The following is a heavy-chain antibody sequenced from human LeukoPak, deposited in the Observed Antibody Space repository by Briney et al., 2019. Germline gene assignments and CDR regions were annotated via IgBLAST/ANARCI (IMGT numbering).Heavy chain of an antibody. CDR2: ISYDGSNK. V-gene: IGHV3-30*18. Sequence: GGSLRLSCATSGFTFNSFGMHWARQAPGKGLEWVAFISYDGSNKYYADSVKGRFTISRDNSKNTLYLQMNSLRAEDTAVYYCAKPLRPYFDWLLYAFDIWGQGTMVTVSS. J-gene: IGHJ3*02. CDR1: GFTFNSFG. D-gene: IGHD3-9*01. CDR3: AKPLRPYFDWLLYAFDI.